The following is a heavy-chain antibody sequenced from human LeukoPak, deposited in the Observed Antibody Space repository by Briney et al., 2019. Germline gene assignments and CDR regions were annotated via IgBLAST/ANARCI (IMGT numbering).Heavy chain of an antibody. V-gene: IGHV3-21*01. CDR2: ISSSSSYI. D-gene: IGHD2-8*01. J-gene: IGHJ5*02. Sequence: GGSLRLSCAASGFTFSSYSMNWVRQAPGKGLEWVSSISSSSSYIYYADSVKGRFTISRDNAKNSLYLQINSLRAEDTAVYYCVRDSALMVYTNFQSWFDPWGQGTLVTVSS. CDR1: GFTFSSYS. CDR3: VRDSALMVYTNFQSWFDP.